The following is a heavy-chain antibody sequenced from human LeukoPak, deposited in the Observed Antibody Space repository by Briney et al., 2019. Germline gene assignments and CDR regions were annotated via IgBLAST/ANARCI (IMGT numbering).Heavy chain of an antibody. CDR3: ARERATVTTEYFDY. CDR1: GGSLSSYY. D-gene: IGHD4-11*01. J-gene: IGHJ4*02. Sequence: PSETLSLTCTVSGGSLSSYYWSWIRQPPGKGLGWIGYIYYSGSTNYNPSLTSRVTISVDTSKNQFSLKLSSVTAADTAVYYCARERATVTTEYFDYWGQGTLVTVSS. V-gene: IGHV4-59*01. CDR2: IYYSGST.